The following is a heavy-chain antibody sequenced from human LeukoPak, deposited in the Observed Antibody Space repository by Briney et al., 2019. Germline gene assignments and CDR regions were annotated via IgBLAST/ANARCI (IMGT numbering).Heavy chain of an antibody. Sequence: GASVRVSCRTSGYSFIGYYMHWVRQAPGQGLEWMGWINPNGGGTNYARRFQGRVTMTSDTSISTAYMELSRLTHNDTAVYYCARRHLVRGVSNQFDPWGQGTLVTVSS. CDR2: INPNGGGT. CDR3: ARRHLVRGVSNQFDP. CDR1: GYSFIGYY. D-gene: IGHD3-10*01. V-gene: IGHV1-2*02. J-gene: IGHJ5*02.